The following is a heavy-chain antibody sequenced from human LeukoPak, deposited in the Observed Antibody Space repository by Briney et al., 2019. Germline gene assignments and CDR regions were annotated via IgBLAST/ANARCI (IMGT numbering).Heavy chain of an antibody. CDR3: AKGQGYSSSWYDFAEYFQH. D-gene: IGHD6-13*01. CDR1: GFTFSSYA. Sequence: GSLRLSCAASGFTFSSYAMSWVRQAPGKGLEWVSAISGSGGSTYYADSVKGRFTISRDNSKNTLYLQMNSLRAEDTAVYYCAKGQGYSSSWYDFAEYFQHWGQGTLVTVSS. CDR2: ISGSGGST. V-gene: IGHV3-23*01. J-gene: IGHJ1*01.